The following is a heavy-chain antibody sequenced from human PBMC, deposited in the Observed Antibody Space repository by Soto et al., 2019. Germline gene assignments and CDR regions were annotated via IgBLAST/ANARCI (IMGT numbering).Heavy chain of an antibody. CDR1: GGSISSGDYY. CDR2: IYYSRST. V-gene: IGHV4-30-4*01. Sequence: TSETLSLTCTVSGGSISSGDYYWSWIRQPPGKGLEWIGYIYYSRSTYYNPSLKSRVTISVDTSKDQFSLTVNSVTVEDTAVYFGVRRSHTIWPDYWGRGTQVTVSS. J-gene: IGHJ4*01. CDR3: VRRSHTIWPDY. D-gene: IGHD2-2*01.